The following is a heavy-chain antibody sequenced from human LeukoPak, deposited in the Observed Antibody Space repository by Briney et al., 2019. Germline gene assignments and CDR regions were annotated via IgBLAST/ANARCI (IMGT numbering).Heavy chain of an antibody. CDR2: ISGSGGST. J-gene: IGHJ4*02. V-gene: IGHV3-23*01. D-gene: IGHD5-18*01. CDR1: GFTFSSYA. Sequence: PGGSLRLSCAASGFTFSSYAMSWARQAPGKGLEWVSAISGSGGSTYYADSVKGRFTISGDNSKNTLYLQMNSLRAEDTAVYYCAKAGYSYDNYFDYWGQGTLVTVSS. CDR3: AKAGYSYDNYFDY.